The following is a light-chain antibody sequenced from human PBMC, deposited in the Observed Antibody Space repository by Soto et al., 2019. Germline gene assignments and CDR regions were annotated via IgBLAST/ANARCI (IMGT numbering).Light chain of an antibody. CDR1: SSDVGSYNR. J-gene: IGLJ1*01. CDR2: EVS. V-gene: IGLV2-18*01. Sequence: QSALTQPPSVSGSPGQSVTISCTGTSSDVGSYNRVSWYQQPPGTAPKLMIYEVSNRPSGVPDRFSGSKSGNTASLTISGLQAEDEADYYCQVWDSSSDHYVFGTGTKLTVL. CDR3: QVWDSSSDHYV.